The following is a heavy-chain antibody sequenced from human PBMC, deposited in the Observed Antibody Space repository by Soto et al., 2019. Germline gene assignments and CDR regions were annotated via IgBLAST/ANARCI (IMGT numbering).Heavy chain of an antibody. CDR1: GYTFTSYY. D-gene: IGHD3-10*01. CDR3: ARDSKLLTYYYVSGSYQTYVVDV. CDR2: INPSGGST. J-gene: IGHJ6*02. Sequence: QVQLVQSGAEVKKPGASVKVSCKASGYTFTSYYMHWVRQAPGQGLEWMGMINPSGGSTTYAQKFQGRVTMTSDTSTRTVYMDLSRLRSEDTAVYYCARDSKLLTYYYVSGSYQTYVVDVWGQGTTVTVSS. V-gene: IGHV1-46*01.